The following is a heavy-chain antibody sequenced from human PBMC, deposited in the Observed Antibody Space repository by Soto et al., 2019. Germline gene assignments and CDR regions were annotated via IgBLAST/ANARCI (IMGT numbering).Heavy chain of an antibody. D-gene: IGHD2-2*01. CDR2: IIPISGTA. J-gene: IGHJ6*02. V-gene: IGHV1-69*01. Sequence: QVQLVQSGAEVKTPGSSVKVSCKASGGTFSSYAISWVRQAPGQGLEWMGGIIPISGTANYAQKFQGRVTITADESTSTAYMELSSLRSEDTAVYDCARSQGSSTSLEIYYYYYYGMDVWGQGTTVTVSS. CDR1: GGTFSSYA. CDR3: ARSQGSSTSLEIYYYYYYGMDV.